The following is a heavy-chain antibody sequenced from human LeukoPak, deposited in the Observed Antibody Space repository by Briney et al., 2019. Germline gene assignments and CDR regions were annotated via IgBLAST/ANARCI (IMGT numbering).Heavy chain of an antibody. V-gene: IGHV3-53*01. D-gene: IGHD3-10*01. CDR3: ARAPDRSGSYYGGFDI. Sequence: GGSLRLSCAASGFTASSNYMSWVRQAPGKGLEWVSVIYSGGSTYYADSVKGRFTISRDNSKNTLYLQMNSLRAEDTAVYYCARAPDRSGSYYGGFDIWGQGTMVTVSS. CDR2: IYSGGST. CDR1: GFTASSNY. J-gene: IGHJ3*02.